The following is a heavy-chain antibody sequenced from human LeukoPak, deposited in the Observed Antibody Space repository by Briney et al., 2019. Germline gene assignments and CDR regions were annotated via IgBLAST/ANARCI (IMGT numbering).Heavy chain of an antibody. D-gene: IGHD6-6*01. V-gene: IGHV3-43*01. Sequence: GGSLRLSCAASGFTFDDYTMHWVRQAPGKGLEWVSLISWDGGSTYYADSVKGRFTISRDNSKNSLYLQMNSLRTEDTALYYCAKSGSYSSSYYYMDVWGKGTTVTVSS. CDR2: ISWDGGST. CDR3: AKSGSYSSSYYYMDV. CDR1: GFTFDDYT. J-gene: IGHJ6*03.